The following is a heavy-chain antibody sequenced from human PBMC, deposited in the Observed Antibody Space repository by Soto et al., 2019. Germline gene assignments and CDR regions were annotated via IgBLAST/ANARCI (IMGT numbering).Heavy chain of an antibody. CDR2: IKQDGSEK. J-gene: IGHJ4*02. D-gene: IGHD6-19*01. V-gene: IGHV3-7*03. CDR1: GFTFSSYW. Sequence: EVQLVESGGGLVQPGGSLRLSCAASGFTFSSYWMSWVRRAPGKGLEWVANIKQDGSEKYYVDSVKGRFTISRDNAKNSLYLQMNSLRAEDTAVYYCARESSSGWYYFDYWGQGTLVTVSS. CDR3: ARESSSGWYYFDY.